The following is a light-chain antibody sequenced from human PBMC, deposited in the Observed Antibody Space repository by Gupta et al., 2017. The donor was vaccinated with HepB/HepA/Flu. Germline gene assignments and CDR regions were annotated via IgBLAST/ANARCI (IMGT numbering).Light chain of an antibody. V-gene: IGKV1-39*01. CDR1: QTIDSY. CDR2: AAT. CDR3: QQCYSIPFI. J-gene: IGKJ3*01. Sequence: DIDMTQSPSSLSASVGDRFTITCRAGQTIDSYLNWFQQKPGKAPQLLIFAATNLQSGVPPRFNGSGSGTDFTLAISSLQPEDFATYFCQQCYSIPFIFGPGTKVDIK.